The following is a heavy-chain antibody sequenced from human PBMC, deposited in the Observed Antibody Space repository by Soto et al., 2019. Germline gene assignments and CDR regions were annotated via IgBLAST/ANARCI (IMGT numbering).Heavy chain of an antibody. CDR2: INHSGST. J-gene: IGHJ4*02. Sequence: SETLSLTCAVYGGSFSGYYWSWIRQPPGKGLEWIGEINHSGSTNYNPSPKSRVTISVDTSKNQFSLKLSSVTAADTAVYYCARDLDCSGGSCFDYWGQGTLVTVSS. CDR1: GGSFSGYY. D-gene: IGHD2-15*01. CDR3: ARDLDCSGGSCFDY. V-gene: IGHV4-34*01.